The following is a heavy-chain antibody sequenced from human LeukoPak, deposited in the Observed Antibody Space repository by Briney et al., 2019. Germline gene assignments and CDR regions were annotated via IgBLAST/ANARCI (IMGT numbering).Heavy chain of an antibody. Sequence: GASVKVSCKASGYSFTSNYIHWVRQAPGQGLEWMGMIYPRDGSTSYAQKFQGRVTVTRDTSTSIVHMELSSLRSEDTAVYYCARGFGDPDDYWGQGTLVTVSS. J-gene: IGHJ4*02. D-gene: IGHD2-21*01. CDR2: IYPRDGST. CDR1: GYSFTSNY. CDR3: ARGFGDPDDY. V-gene: IGHV1-46*01.